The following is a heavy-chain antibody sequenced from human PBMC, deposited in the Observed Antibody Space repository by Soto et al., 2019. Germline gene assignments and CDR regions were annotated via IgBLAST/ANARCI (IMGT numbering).Heavy chain of an antibody. V-gene: IGHV1-3*01. CDR2: INAGNGNT. Sequence: ASVKVSCKASGYTFTSYAMHWVRQAPGQRLEWMGWINAGNGNTKYSQKFQGRVTITRDTSASTAYMELSSLRSEDTAVYYCAREVTMVRENYYYHGMDVWGQGTTVTSP. CDR3: AREVTMVRENYYYHGMDV. CDR1: GYTFTSYA. J-gene: IGHJ6*02. D-gene: IGHD3-10*01.